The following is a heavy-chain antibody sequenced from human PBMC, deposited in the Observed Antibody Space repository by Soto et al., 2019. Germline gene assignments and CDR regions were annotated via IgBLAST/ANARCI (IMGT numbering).Heavy chain of an antibody. J-gene: IGHJ4*02. Sequence: ASVKVSCKASGYTFTSYAMHWVRQAPGQRLEWMGWINAGNGNTKYSQKFQGRVTITRDTSASTAYMELSSLRSEDTAVYYCARDSGSVVVPAAMTFDYWGQGTLVTVSS. CDR1: GYTFTSYA. D-gene: IGHD2-2*01. CDR2: INAGNGNT. V-gene: IGHV1-3*01. CDR3: ARDSGSVVVPAAMTFDY.